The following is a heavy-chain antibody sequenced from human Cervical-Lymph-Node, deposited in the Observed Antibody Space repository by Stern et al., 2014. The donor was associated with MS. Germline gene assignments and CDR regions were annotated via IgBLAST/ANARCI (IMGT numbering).Heavy chain of an antibody. V-gene: IGHV1-24*01. J-gene: IGHJ4*02. Sequence: QVQLLQPGAEVKKPGASVKVSCKVSGNTLNKLSLHWVRQAPGKGLEWMGGFDPDEGEIIYAQKFQGRVTMTEDTSTDTANMELSSLRSEDTAVYYCATDHPPLHYDTLTLWGQGTLVTVSS. CDR2: FDPDEGEI. D-gene: IGHD3-9*01. CDR1: GNTLNKLS. CDR3: ATDHPPLHYDTLTL.